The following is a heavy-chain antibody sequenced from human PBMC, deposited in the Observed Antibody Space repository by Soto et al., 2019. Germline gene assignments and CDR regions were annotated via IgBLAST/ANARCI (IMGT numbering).Heavy chain of an antibody. V-gene: IGHV1-2*02. J-gene: IGHJ5*02. CDR2: INPKTRGT. CDR3: ARVTLKAGNWFDP. CDR1: GYTFTDYF. Sequence: GASVKVSCKASGYTFTDYFIHWVRQAPGQGFEWMGWINPKTRGTNYAQKFQGRVTMTRDTSNSTAYMELRGLKSDDTAVYYFARVTLKAGNWFDPWGQGTLVTVSS.